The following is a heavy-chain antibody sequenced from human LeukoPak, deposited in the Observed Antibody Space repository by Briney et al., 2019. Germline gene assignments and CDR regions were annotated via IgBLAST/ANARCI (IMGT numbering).Heavy chain of an antibody. V-gene: IGHV4-59*13. CDR2: MYYSGSF. Sequence: SETLSPTCTVSGGSIRGYYWSWIRQPPGKGLEWIGYMYYSGSFNYNPSLKSRVTISGDTSKNHLSLNLIYVIAADTAVYYCARAPFTGDAFDIWGQGTMVTVSS. J-gene: IGHJ3*02. D-gene: IGHD2/OR15-2a*01. CDR3: ARAPFTGDAFDI. CDR1: GGSIRGYY.